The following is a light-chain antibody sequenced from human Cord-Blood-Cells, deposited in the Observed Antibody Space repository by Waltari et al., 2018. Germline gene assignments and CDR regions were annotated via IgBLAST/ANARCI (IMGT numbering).Light chain of an antibody. Sequence: QSALTQPASVSGSPGQSITISCTGTSSDVGSYNLVSWYQQHPGKAPKLMIYEGSKRTSGVSNRFSGSKSGNTASLTISGLQAEDEADYYCCSYAGDVVFGGGTKLTVL. CDR1: SSDVGSYNL. J-gene: IGLJ2*01. CDR3: CSYAGDVV. CDR2: EGS. V-gene: IGLV2-23*01.